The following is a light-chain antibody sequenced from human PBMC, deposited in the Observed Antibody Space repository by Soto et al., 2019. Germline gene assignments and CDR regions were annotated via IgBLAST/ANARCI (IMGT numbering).Light chain of an antibody. CDR2: GAS. CDR1: QSVSGTY. Sequence: EIVLTQSPGTLALSPGERATLSCRASQSVSGTYLAWYQQKPGQAPRLLIYGASSRATGIPDRFSGSGSGTDFTLTISRVEPQDFAVYYCQQYLSSPPFGGGTKVEI. CDR3: QQYLSSPP. J-gene: IGKJ4*01. V-gene: IGKV3-20*01.